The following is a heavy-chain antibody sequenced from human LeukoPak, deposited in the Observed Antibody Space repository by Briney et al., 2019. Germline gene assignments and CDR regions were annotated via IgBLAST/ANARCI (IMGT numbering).Heavy chain of an antibody. CDR1: GASISSSNFY. CDR2: IYYGETT. D-gene: IGHD1-7*01. J-gene: IGHJ6*03. V-gene: IGHV4-39*07. CDR3: ARLRPSWNYAPREYYYYMDV. Sequence: SETLSLTCTVSGASISSSNFYWDWIRQSPGKGLEWIGNIYYGETTSYNPSFKSRVTISVDSSKNQFSLKLSSVTAADTAVYYCARLRPSWNYAPREYYYYMDVWGKGTTVTVSS.